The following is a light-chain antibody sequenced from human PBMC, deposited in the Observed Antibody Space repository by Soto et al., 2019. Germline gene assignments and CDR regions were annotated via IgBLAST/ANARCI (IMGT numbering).Light chain of an antibody. V-gene: IGKV3-20*01. CDR2: GAS. J-gene: IGKJ1*01. CDR1: QSVSSTY. Sequence: EIVLTQSPGTLSLSPGERATLSCRASQSVSSTYLAWYQQKPGQAPRLLIHGASSRATGIPDRFSGSGSGTDFTLTISRLEPEDFAVYYCQQYSSSPWTFGQGTKVEIK. CDR3: QQYSSSPWT.